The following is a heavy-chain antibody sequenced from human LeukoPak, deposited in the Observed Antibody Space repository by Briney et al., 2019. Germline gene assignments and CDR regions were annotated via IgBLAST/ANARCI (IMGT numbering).Heavy chain of an antibody. CDR2: ISYDGSNK. CDR1: GFTFSSYG. CDR3: AKSDGSSSLFDY. D-gene: IGHD6-6*01. Sequence: GGSLRLPCAASGFTFSSYGMHWVRQAPGKGLEWVAVISYDGSNKYYADSAKGRFTISRDNSKNTLYLQMNSLRAEDTAVYYCAKSDGSSSLFDYWGQGTLVTVSS. V-gene: IGHV3-30*18. J-gene: IGHJ4*02.